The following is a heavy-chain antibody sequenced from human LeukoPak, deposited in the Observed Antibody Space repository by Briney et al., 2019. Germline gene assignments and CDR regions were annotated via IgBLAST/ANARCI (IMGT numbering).Heavy chain of an antibody. CDR1: GFTVSSNY. CDR2: IYSGGST. V-gene: IGHV3-66*02. CDR3: ARDNPDHHHYYYYMDV. J-gene: IGHJ6*03. Sequence: PGGSLRLSCAASGFTVSSNYMSWVRQAPGKGLEWVSVIYSGGSTYYADSVKGRFTISRDNSKNTLYLQMNSLRAEDTAVYYCARDNPDHHHYYYYMDVWGKGTTVTVSS. D-gene: IGHD1-14*01.